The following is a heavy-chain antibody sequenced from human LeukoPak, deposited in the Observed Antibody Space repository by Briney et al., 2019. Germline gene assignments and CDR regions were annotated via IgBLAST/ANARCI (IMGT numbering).Heavy chain of an antibody. CDR3: TRQVVGVVTDPYFDY. V-gene: IGHV3-73*01. D-gene: IGHD4-23*01. Sequence: GGSLRLSCAASGFTFSGSVMRWVRQASGKGLEWVGHIRSKVKSYATAYAASVKGRFTISRDDSKNTAYLQMNSLKTEDTAVYYCTRQVVGVVTDPYFDYWGQGTLVTVSS. J-gene: IGHJ4*02. CDR1: GFTFSGSV. CDR2: IRSKVKSYAT.